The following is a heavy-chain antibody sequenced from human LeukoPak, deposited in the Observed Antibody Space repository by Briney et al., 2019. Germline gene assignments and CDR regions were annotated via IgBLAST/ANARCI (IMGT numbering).Heavy chain of an antibody. D-gene: IGHD6-25*01. Sequence: SETLSLTCTVSGDSISRSTYYWAWIRQPPGKGLEWIGSVYYGRSPYFNPSLESRTTISVDTSKNHFSLKMSSVTAADTAVCYCARSSGTGTFSYWGQGTLVTVSS. CDR1: GDSISRSTYY. CDR3: ARSSGTGTFSY. V-gene: IGHV4-39*02. J-gene: IGHJ4*02. CDR2: VYYGRSP.